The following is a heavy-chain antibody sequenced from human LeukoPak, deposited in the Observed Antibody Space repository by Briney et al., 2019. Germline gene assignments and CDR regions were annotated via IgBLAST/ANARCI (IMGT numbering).Heavy chain of an antibody. CDR1: GFTFSSHE. J-gene: IGHJ4*02. V-gene: IGHV3-48*03. CDR3: ARESCSGGSCYLDY. D-gene: IGHD2-15*01. CDR2: ISSSGSTI. Sequence: QPGGSLRLSCAASGFTFSSHEMNWVRQAPGKGLEWVSYISSSGSTIYYADSVKGRFTISRDNAKNSLYLQMNSLRAEDTAVYYCARESCSGGSCYLDYWGQGTLVTVSS.